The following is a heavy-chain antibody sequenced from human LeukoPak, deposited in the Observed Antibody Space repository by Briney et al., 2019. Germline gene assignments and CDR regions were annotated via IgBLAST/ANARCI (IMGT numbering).Heavy chain of an antibody. CDR3: VRLASGLIDY. D-gene: IGHD6-19*01. J-gene: IGHJ4*02. V-gene: IGHV4-39*01. Sequence: SETLSLTCTVSGGSIENSHSYWGWIRQPPGEGLEWIASMHYSGSTHYNPSLKSRVTISVDTSKNQFSLKLSSVTAADTAVYYCVRLASGLIDYWGQGTLVTVSS. CDR2: MHYSGST. CDR1: GGSIENSHSY.